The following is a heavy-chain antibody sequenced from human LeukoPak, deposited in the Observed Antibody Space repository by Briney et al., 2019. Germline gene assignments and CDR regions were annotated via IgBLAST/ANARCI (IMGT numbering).Heavy chain of an antibody. CDR2: INHSGST. CDR1: GGSFSGYY. CDR3: ARQGEARAQQLKFDP. V-gene: IGHV4-34*01. J-gene: IGHJ5*02. Sequence: SETLSLTCAVYGGSFSGYYWSWIRQPPGKGLEWIGEINHSGSTNYNPSLKSRVTISVDTSKNQFSLKLSSVTAADTAVYYCARQGEARAQQLKFDPWGQGTLVTVSS. D-gene: IGHD6-13*01.